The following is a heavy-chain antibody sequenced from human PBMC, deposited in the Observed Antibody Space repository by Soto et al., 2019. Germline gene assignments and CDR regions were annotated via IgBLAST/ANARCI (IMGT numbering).Heavy chain of an antibody. CDR2: IYYSGT. CDR3: ARDKITCLFDY. V-gene: IGHV4-59*12. J-gene: IGHJ4*02. CDR1: GGSISSYY. Sequence: SETLSLTCSVSGGSISSYYWSWIRQPPGKGLEWIAYIYYSGTSYNPSLKSRVSISVDTSKNQFSLKLTSVTAADTALYYCARDKITCLFDYWGQGTLVTVSS. D-gene: IGHD3-10*01.